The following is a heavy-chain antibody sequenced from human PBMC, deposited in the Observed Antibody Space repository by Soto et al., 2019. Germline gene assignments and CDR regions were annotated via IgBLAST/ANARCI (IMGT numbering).Heavy chain of an antibody. CDR2: IYYSGST. CDR3: ARHVVPLVRGRYFDY. CDR1: GGSISSSSYY. V-gene: IGHV4-39*01. J-gene: IGHJ4*02. Sequence: QLQLQESGPGLVKPSETLSLTCTVSGGSISSSSYYWGWIRQPPGKGLEWIGSIYYSGSTYYNPSLKSRVTISVDTSKNQFSLKLSSVTAADTAVYYCARHVVPLVRGRYFDYWGQGTLVTVSS. D-gene: IGHD3-10*01.